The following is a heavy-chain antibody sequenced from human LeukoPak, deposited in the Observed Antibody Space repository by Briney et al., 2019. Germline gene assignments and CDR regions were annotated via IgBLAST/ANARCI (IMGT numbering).Heavy chain of an antibody. D-gene: IGHD3-10*01. V-gene: IGHV3-9*01. CDR2: ISWNSGSI. J-gene: IGHJ4*02. CDR1: GFTFDDYA. Sequence: GGSLRLSCAASGFTFDDYAMHWVRQAPGKGLEWVSGISWNSGSIGYADSVKGRFTISRDNAKNSLYLQMNSLRAEDTALYYCAKDFGYYGSGSFDSSFDYWGQGTLVTVSS. CDR3: AKDFGYYGSGSFDSSFDY.